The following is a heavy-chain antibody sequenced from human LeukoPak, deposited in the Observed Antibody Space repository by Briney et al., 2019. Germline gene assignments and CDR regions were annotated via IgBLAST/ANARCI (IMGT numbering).Heavy chain of an antibody. Sequence: ASVKVSCKASGYTFTSYDINWVRQATGQGLEWLGWMNPNSGNTGYAQNFQGRVTMTRNASIDTAYMELSSLRYEDTAVYYCARDYYGSKSSSFDPWGQGTLVTVSS. D-gene: IGHD3-10*01. V-gene: IGHV1-8*01. CDR2: MNPNSGNT. CDR3: ARDYYGSKSSSFDP. J-gene: IGHJ5*02. CDR1: GYTFTSYD.